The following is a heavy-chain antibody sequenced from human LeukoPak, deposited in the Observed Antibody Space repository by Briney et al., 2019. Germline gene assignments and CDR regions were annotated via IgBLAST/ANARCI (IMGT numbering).Heavy chain of an antibody. Sequence: PGGSLRLSCAASGFTFSTYAMSWVRQAPGKGLEWVSTISGSGNNTYYADSVKGRFTISRDNSKNTLFLQMNSLRAEDTAVYYCAKEISGLYEYYFDFWGQGTLVTVSS. J-gene: IGHJ4*02. CDR3: AKEISGLYEYYFDF. CDR2: ISGSGNNT. D-gene: IGHD6-19*01. V-gene: IGHV3-23*01. CDR1: GFTFSTYA.